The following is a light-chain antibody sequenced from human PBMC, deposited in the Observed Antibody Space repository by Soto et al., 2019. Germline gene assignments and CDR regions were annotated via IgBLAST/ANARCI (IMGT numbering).Light chain of an antibody. V-gene: IGKV3-11*01. Sequence: EVVLTQSPATLSVSPGEGVTLSCRASQGIGDTLAWYQQKPGQAPRLLVYHASNRATGVPARFSGSGSGTDFTLTISSLEPEDFAVYYCQQRSNWPFTFGQGTRLEIK. CDR1: QGIGDT. J-gene: IGKJ5*01. CDR3: QQRSNWPFT. CDR2: HAS.